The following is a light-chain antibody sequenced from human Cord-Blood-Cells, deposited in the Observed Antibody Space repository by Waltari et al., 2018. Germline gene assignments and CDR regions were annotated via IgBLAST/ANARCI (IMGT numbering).Light chain of an antibody. CDR1: SSNIGSNT. CDR2: SNN. CDR3: AAWDDSLNGPYV. V-gene: IGLV1-44*01. Sequence: QSVLTQPPSASGTPGQRVTISCSGSSSNIGSNTVNWYQQLPGTAPKLLIYSNNQRPSVVPARFAGSKSGTSASLAISGLQSEDEADYYCAAWDDSLNGPYVFGTGTKVTVL. J-gene: IGLJ1*01.